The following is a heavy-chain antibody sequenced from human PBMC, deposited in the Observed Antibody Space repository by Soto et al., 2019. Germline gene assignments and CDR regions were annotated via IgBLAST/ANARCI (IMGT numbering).Heavy chain of an antibody. Sequence: GASLKLSCKSSGGTFSSYAISWVRQAPGQGLEWMGGIIPIFGTANCAQKFQGRVTMTADASTSTAYMELSSLRSEDTAVYYCASLYDFWSGPDAFDIWGQGTMVTVSS. CDR3: ASLYDFWSGPDAFDI. V-gene: IGHV1-69*13. CDR1: GGTFSSYA. J-gene: IGHJ3*02. D-gene: IGHD3-3*01. CDR2: IIPIFGTA.